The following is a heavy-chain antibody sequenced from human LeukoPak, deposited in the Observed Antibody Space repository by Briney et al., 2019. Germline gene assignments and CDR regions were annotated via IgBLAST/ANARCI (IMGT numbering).Heavy chain of an antibody. V-gene: IGHV4-34*01. Sequence: NPSETLSLTCAVYGGSFSGYYWSWIRQPPGKGLEWIGSIYYSGSTYYNPSLKSRVTISVDTSKNQFSLKLSSVTAADTAVYYCAITYSIEGGYYFDYWGQGTLVTVSS. J-gene: IGHJ4*02. CDR2: IYYSGST. CDR1: GGSFSGYY. D-gene: IGHD6-13*01. CDR3: AITYSIEGGYYFDY.